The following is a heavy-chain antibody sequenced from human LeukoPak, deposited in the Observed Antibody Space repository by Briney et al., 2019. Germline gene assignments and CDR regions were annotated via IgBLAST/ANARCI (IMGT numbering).Heavy chain of an antibody. Sequence: GGSLRLSCAASGFTFSSYWMHWVRHTPGKGLVWVSRIKGDGSSTSYADSVKGRFTISRDNAKNTLYLQMNSLRAEDTAVYYCAKAGSSSWGQGTLVTVSS. CDR2: IKGDGSST. CDR3: AKAGSSS. D-gene: IGHD6-13*01. J-gene: IGHJ4*02. V-gene: IGHV3-74*01. CDR1: GFTFSSYW.